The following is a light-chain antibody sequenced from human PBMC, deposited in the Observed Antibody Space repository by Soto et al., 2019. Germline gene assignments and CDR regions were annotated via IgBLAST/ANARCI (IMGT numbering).Light chain of an antibody. V-gene: IGLV2-14*01. Sequence: QSALTQPASVSGSPGQSITISCTGTSSDVGGYNYVSWYPQHPGKAPKLMIYDVSNRPSGVSNRFSGSKSGKTASLTISGLQAADEADYYCSSYTSSSTLVVFGGGTKVTVL. CDR1: SSDVGGYNY. CDR2: DVS. J-gene: IGLJ2*01. CDR3: SSYTSSSTLVV.